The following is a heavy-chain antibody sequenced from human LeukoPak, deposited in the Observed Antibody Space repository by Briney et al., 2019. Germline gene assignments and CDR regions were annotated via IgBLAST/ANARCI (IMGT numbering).Heavy chain of an antibody. CDR3: AKDRIDIVVVPAANDWGFFDY. Sequence: TGGSLRLSCAASGFTFSSYAMSWVRQAPGKGLEWVSAISGSGGSTYYADSVKGRFTISRDNSKNTLYLQMNSLRAEDTAVYYCAKDRIDIVVVPAANDWGFFDYWGQGTLVTVSS. J-gene: IGHJ4*02. D-gene: IGHD2-2*01. V-gene: IGHV3-23*01. CDR2: ISGSGGST. CDR1: GFTFSSYA.